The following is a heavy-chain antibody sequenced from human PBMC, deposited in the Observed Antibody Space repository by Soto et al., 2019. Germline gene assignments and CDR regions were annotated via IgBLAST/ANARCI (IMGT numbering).Heavy chain of an antibody. CDR2: INANGGDT. D-gene: IGHD6-19*01. V-gene: IGHV3-64D*08. CDR3: VKARAAVAYFYYYGMDV. CDR1: GFIFSDYA. Sequence: GGSLRLSCSASGFIFSDYALHWVRQTPGKGLEYVSAINANGGDTYYADSVKGRFTISRDNSKSTLYLQMSSLRADDTALYYCVKARAAVAYFYYYGMDVWGQGTTVTVSS. J-gene: IGHJ6*02.